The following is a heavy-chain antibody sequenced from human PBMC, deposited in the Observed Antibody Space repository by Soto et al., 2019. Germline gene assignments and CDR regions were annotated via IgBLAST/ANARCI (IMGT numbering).Heavy chain of an antibody. J-gene: IGHJ4*02. V-gene: IGHV4-34*01. CDR3: ARAYQYYDSFSWFDY. CDR1: GDSVTSHY. Sequence: SETLSLTCSFSGDSVTSHYLTWIRQSPGKGLEWIGYINHSGITNYNPSLKSRVTISVDTSKNQFSLKLSSVTAADTAVYYCARAYQYYDSFSWFDYWGQGTLVTVSS. CDR2: INHSGIT. D-gene: IGHD3-22*01.